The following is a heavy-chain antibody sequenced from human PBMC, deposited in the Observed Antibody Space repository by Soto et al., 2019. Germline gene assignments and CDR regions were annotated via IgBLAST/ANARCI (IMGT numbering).Heavy chain of an antibody. D-gene: IGHD5-18*01. CDR3: ARRSRGYSYDTYGMDV. V-gene: IGHV5-51*01. J-gene: IGHJ6*02. CDR2: IYPGDHET. CDR1: GYTFSNFW. Sequence: GESLKISCQCSGYTFSNFWIGWVRQLPGQGLEWMGIIYPGDHETRYSPSFLGKVTISADKSISTAYLQWSSLKASDTAMYYCARRSRGYSYDTYGMDVWGQGTTVTVSS.